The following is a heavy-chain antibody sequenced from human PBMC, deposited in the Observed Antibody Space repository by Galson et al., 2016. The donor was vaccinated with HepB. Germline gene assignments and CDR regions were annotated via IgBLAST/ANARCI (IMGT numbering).Heavy chain of an antibody. V-gene: IGHV3-7*01. CDR2: INQDGTEK. CDR1: GFTFSSSW. J-gene: IGHJ4*02. CDR3: AREPDYVVSY. Sequence: SLRLSCAASGFTFSSSWMSWVRQAPGKGLEWVANINQDGTEKNYVDSVKGRFTISRDNAKKSLYLQMNNLRDEDTAVYYCAREPDYVVSYWGQGTLVTVSS. D-gene: IGHD4-17*01.